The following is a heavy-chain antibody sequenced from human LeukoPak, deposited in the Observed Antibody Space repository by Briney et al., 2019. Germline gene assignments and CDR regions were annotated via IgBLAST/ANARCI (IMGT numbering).Heavy chain of an antibody. V-gene: IGHV4-34*01. CDR1: GGSFSGYY. Sequence: SETLSLTCAVYGGSFSGYYWSWIRQPPGKGLEWIGEINHSGSTNYNPSLKSRVTISVDTSKNQFSLKLSSVTAADTAVYYCASGIVGADVAFDIWGQGTMVTVSS. D-gene: IGHD1-26*01. CDR3: ASGIVGADVAFDI. J-gene: IGHJ3*02. CDR2: INHSGST.